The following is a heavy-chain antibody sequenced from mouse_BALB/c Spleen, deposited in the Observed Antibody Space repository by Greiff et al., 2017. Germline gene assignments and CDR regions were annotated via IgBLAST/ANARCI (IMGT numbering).Heavy chain of an antibody. CDR3: ARLVWYAMDY. CDR1: GFAFSSYD. CDR2: ISSGGGST. J-gene: IGHJ4*01. Sequence: EVQVVESGGGLVKPGGSLKLSCAASGFAFSSYDMYWVRQTPEKRLEWVAYISSGGGSTYYPDTVKGRFTISRDNAKNTLYLQMSSLKSEDTAMYYCARLVWYAMDYWGQGTSVTVSS. V-gene: IGHV5-12-1*01. D-gene: IGHD2-10*02.